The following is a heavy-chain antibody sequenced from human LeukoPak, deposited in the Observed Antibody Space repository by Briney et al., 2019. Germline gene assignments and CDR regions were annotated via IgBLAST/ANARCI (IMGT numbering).Heavy chain of an antibody. CDR1: VGTFSSYA. CDR3: ARPGEYCSSTSCYFGY. V-gene: IGHV1-69*05. CDR2: IIPIFGTA. D-gene: IGHD2-2*01. Sequence: GASVNVSCKASVGTFSSYALSWVRQAPGQGLEWMGGIIPIFGTANYAQKFQGRVTITTDESTSTAYMELSSLRSEDTAVYYCARPGEYCSSTSCYFGYWGQGTLVTVSS. J-gene: IGHJ4*02.